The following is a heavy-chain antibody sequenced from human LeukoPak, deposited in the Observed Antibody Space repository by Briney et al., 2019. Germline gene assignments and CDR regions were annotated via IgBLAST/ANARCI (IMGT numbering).Heavy chain of an antibody. D-gene: IGHD5-12*01. Sequence: GGSLRLSCAASGFTFTSYSMNWVRQAPGKGLEWVSTISGGGGSTYYAASVKGRFTISRDNSKNTLCLQVNSLRAEDTAVYYCAKVARSGYDWWGQGTLVTVSS. CDR2: ISGGGGST. J-gene: IGHJ4*02. CDR3: AKVARSGYDW. V-gene: IGHV3-23*01. CDR1: GFTFTSYS.